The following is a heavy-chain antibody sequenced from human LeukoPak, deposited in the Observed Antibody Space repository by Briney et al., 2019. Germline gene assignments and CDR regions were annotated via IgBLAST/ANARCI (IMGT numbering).Heavy chain of an antibody. CDR2: FDPEDGET. D-gene: IGHD6-13*01. J-gene: IGHJ4*02. CDR1: GYTLTELS. Sequence: ASVKVSCKVSGYTLTELSMHWVRQAPGKGLEWMGGFDPEDGETIYAQKFQGRVTMTEDTSTDTAYMELSSLRSEDTAVYYCARVLDSSSWYIWFYWGQGTLVTVSS. CDR3: ARVLDSSSWYIWFY. V-gene: IGHV1-24*01.